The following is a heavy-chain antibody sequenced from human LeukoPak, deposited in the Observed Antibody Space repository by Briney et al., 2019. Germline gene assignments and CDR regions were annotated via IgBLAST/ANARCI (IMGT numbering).Heavy chain of an antibody. D-gene: IGHD3-10*01. J-gene: IGHJ4*02. Sequence: SETLSLTCAVSGDSISSNYWWNWVRQPPGRGLEWIGEILHSGNSNYNPSLMSRVTLSLDKFKNPFSLTLTSVTAADTAVYYCARHGSGSYQAYWGQGTLVTVSS. CDR3: ARHGSGSYQAY. CDR2: ILHSGNS. CDR1: GDSISSNYW. V-gene: IGHV4-4*02.